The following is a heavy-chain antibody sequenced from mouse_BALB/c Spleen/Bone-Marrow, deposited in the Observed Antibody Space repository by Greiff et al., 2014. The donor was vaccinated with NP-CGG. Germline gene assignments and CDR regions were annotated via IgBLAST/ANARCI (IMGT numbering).Heavy chain of an antibody. CDR3: ASPSDGNPFAD. J-gene: IGHJ3*01. CDR1: GYSFTSYW. D-gene: IGHD2-1*01. Sequence: VQLQQSGPQLVRPGASVKISCKASGYSFTSYWMHWVKQRPGQGLEWIGMIDPSDSETRLNLKFKDKATLTVDKSPSTAYMQLSSPTSEDSAVYYCASPSDGNPFADWGQGTLVTVSA. CDR2: IDPSDSET. V-gene: IGHV1S126*01.